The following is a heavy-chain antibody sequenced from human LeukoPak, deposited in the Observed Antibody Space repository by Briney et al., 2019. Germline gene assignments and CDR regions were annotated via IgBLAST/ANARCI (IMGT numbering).Heavy chain of an antibody. D-gene: IGHD5-12*01. J-gene: IGHJ4*02. CDR2: ISYDGSNK. V-gene: IGHV3-30*18. CDR1: GFPLSSYG. CDR3: AKDRLRGAYFDY. Sequence: PGGSLRLSCAASGFPLSSYGMHWVRQAPGKGLGWVAVISYDGSNKYYADSVKGRFNISRDNSKNTLYLQMNSLRAEDTAVYYCAKDRLRGAYFDYWGQGTLVTVSS.